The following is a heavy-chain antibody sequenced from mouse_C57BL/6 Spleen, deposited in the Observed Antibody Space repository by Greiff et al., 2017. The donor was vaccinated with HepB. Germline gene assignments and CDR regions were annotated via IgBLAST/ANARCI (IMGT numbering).Heavy chain of an antibody. CDR2: IDPSDSET. D-gene: IGHD1-1*01. J-gene: IGHJ1*03. CDR1: GYTFTSYW. Sequence: QVHVKQPGAELVRPGSSVKLSCKASGYTFTSYWMHWVKQRPIQGLEWIGNIDPSDSETHYNQKFKDKATLTVDKSSSTAYMQLSSLTSEDSAVYYCARAYYGSSLWYFDVWGTGTTVTVSS. CDR3: ARAYYGSSLWYFDV. V-gene: IGHV1-52*01.